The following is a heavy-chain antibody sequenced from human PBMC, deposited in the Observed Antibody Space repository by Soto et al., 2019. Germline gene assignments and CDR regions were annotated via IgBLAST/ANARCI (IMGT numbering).Heavy chain of an antibody. V-gene: IGHV3-48*02. D-gene: IGHD2-8*02. CDR1: GLTFSVYT. CDR3: TTSTGHFNH. Sequence: EVQLVESGGGWVQPGGSLRLSCAASGLTFSVYTVNWVRQAPGKGLDWVSYITGSSDRILFADSVKGRFTVSRDNAKNSLYLQMNSLRDEDTGVYYCTTSTGHFNHWGQGTLVSVSS. J-gene: IGHJ4*02. CDR2: ITGSSDRI.